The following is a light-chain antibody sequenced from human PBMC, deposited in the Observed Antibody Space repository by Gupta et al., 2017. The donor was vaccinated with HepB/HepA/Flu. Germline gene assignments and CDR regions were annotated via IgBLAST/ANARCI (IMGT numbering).Light chain of an antibody. J-gene: IGLJ1*01. Sequence: TRPHALSAAPGETVPITCGGNYIGSKSVHWYQQKPGQAPELVVLDNSDRPSGIPERFSGSNSWNTATLTISRVEAGDEADYYCQVWHKDIDDLYVFGTGTKVTVL. CDR1: YIGSKS. CDR3: QVWHKDIDDLYV. CDR2: DNS. V-gene: IGLV3-21*02.